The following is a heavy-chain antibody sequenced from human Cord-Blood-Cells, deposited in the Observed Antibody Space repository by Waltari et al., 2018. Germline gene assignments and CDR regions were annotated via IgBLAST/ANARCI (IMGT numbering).Heavy chain of an antibody. CDR2: INPSGGST. V-gene: IGHV1-46*01. CDR3: ANGLGGSGSYYYYYGMDV. D-gene: IGHD1-26*01. Sequence: QVPLVQSGAEVKKPRASVKVSCTASGYTFTTSYMHWVRQAPGLGLEWKGIINPSGGSTSYAQKFQGRVTMTRDTSTSTVYMELSSLRSEDTAVYYCANGLGGSGSYYYYYGMDVWGQGTTVTVSS. J-gene: IGHJ6*02. CDR1: GYTFTTSY.